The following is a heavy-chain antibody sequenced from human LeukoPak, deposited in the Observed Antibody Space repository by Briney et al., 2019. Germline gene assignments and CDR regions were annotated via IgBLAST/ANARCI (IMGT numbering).Heavy chain of an antibody. J-gene: IGHJ4*02. D-gene: IGHD6-25*01. CDR1: EFTFSAYW. Sequence: GGSLRLSCAASEFTFSAYWMHWVRQAPGKGLVWVSRIRGDGSMTNYADSVKGRFTISRDNAKNTLYLQLNSLRLEDTAVYYCARENLAAAADYWGQGTVVTVSS. CDR2: IRGDGSMT. CDR3: ARENLAAAADY. V-gene: IGHV3-74*01.